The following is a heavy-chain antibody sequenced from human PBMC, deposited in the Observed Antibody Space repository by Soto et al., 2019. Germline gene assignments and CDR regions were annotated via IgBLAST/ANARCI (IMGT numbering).Heavy chain of an antibody. J-gene: IGHJ4*02. V-gene: IGHV4-34*01. CDR3: ARSFYDFWGGYYTGSPSDY. CDR1: GGSFSGYY. Sequence: PSETLSLTCAVYGGSFSGYYWSWIRQPPGKGLEWIGEINHSGSTNYNPSLKSRVTISVDTSKNQFSLKLSSVTAADTAVYYCARSFYDFWGGYYTGSPSDYWGQGTLVTVSS. D-gene: IGHD3-3*01. CDR2: INHSGST.